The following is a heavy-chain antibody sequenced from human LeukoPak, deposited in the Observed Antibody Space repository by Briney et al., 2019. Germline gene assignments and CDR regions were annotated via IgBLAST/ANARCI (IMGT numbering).Heavy chain of an antibody. Sequence: ASVKVSCKASGYTFTGCYMNWVRQAPGQGLEWMGWINSDSGFTKYAQKFQGRVTMTRDTSITTVYMDLTRLTSDDTAVYYCARNFDMKGFDPWGQGTLVTVSS. CDR1: GYTFTGCY. J-gene: IGHJ5*02. V-gene: IGHV1-2*02. CDR3: ARNFDMKGFDP. D-gene: IGHD3-9*01. CDR2: INSDSGFT.